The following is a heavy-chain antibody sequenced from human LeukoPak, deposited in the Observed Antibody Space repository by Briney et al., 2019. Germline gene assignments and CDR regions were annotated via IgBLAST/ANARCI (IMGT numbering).Heavy chain of an antibody. CDR3: ASAAVYSGFDY. Sequence: PSETLSLTCTVSGGSISSYYWSWIRQPPGKGLEWIGYIYYSGSTNYNPSLKSRVTISVDTSKNQFSLKLSSVTAADTAVYYCASAAVYSGFDYWGQGTLVTVSS. CDR2: IYYSGST. CDR1: GGSISSYY. J-gene: IGHJ4*02. D-gene: IGHD2-8*01. V-gene: IGHV4-59*08.